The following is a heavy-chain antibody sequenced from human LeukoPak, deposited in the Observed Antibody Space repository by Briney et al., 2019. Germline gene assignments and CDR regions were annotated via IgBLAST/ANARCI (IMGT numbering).Heavy chain of an antibody. CDR2: ISCNSGSI. Sequence: GGCLRLSCAASGFTFDDYAMHWVREAPGKGLEGVSGISCNSGSIGYADSVKGRFTISRDNAKNSLYLQMNSLRAEDTALYYCAKEAAFVYSSGPEVAFDIWGQGTMVTVSS. J-gene: IGHJ3*02. CDR1: GFTFDDYA. D-gene: IGHD6-19*01. CDR3: AKEAAFVYSSGPEVAFDI. V-gene: IGHV3-9*01.